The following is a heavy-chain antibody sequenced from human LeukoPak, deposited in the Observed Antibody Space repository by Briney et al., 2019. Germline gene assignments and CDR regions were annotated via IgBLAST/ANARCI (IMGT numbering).Heavy chain of an antibody. CDR1: GFTFRSYC. J-gene: IGHJ4*02. V-gene: IGHV3-21*01. CDR2: IGSSSSDI. Sequence: GGSLRLSCVASGFTFRSYCMNWVRQAPGKGLEWVSSIGSSSSDIHYADSVKGRFTISRDNAKNSLYLQMNSLRAEDTAMYYCAKDGRSSSSGFDYWGQGTLVTVSS. D-gene: IGHD6-6*01. CDR3: AKDGRSSSSGFDY.